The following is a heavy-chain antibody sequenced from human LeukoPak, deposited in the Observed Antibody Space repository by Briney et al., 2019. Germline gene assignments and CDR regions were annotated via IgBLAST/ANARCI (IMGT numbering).Heavy chain of an antibody. CDR2: ISYDGSNK. CDR1: GFTFSSYG. J-gene: IGHJ5*02. Sequence: GRSLRLSCAASGFTFSSYGMHWVRQAPGKGLEWVAVISYDGSNKYYADSVKGRFTISRDNSKNTLYLQMNSLRAEDTAMYYCAKGEFDPWGQGTLVTVSS. V-gene: IGHV3-30*18. CDR3: AKGEFDP.